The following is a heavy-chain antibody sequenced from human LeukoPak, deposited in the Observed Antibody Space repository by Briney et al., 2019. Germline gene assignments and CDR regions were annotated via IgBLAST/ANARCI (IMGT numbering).Heavy chain of an antibody. CDR2: IYYSGST. J-gene: IGHJ4*02. CDR3: AISSSSAPFYFDY. Sequence: PSETLSLTCTVSGGSISSGGYYWSWIRQHPGKGLEWIGYIYYSGSTYYNPSLKSRVTISIDTSKNQFSLKLSSVTAADTAVFYCAISSSSAPFYFDYWGQGTLVTVSS. V-gene: IGHV4-30-4*08. CDR1: GGSISSGGYY. D-gene: IGHD6-6*01.